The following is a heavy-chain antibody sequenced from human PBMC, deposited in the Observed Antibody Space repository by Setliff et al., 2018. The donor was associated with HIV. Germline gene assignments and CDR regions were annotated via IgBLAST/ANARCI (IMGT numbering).Heavy chain of an antibody. CDR3: ARDKAYYYDSSGSYDAFDI. CDR1: GYPFTRYG. Sequence: ASVKVSCKASGYPFTRYGIIWLRQAPGQGLEWMGWISAYNGNTNYAQKLQGRVTMTTDTSTSTAYMELRSLRSDDTAVYYCARDKAYYYDSSGSYDAFDIWGQGTMVTVSS. J-gene: IGHJ3*02. V-gene: IGHV1-18*01. D-gene: IGHD3-22*01. CDR2: ISAYNGNT.